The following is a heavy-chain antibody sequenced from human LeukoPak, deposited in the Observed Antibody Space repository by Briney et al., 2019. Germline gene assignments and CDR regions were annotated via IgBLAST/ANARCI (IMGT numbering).Heavy chain of an antibody. J-gene: IGHJ5*02. D-gene: IGHD6-13*01. CDR3: ARESTSSWYVFTP. Sequence: GASVKLSCKASGYIFNTYGISWVREAPGQGLEWMGWTNTHNGDTKYAQKVQGRVTMTTDTSTSTAYMELRSLTSDDTAIYSCARESTSSWYVFTPWGQGTLVTVSS. CDR1: GYIFNTYG. CDR2: TNTHNGDT. V-gene: IGHV1-18*04.